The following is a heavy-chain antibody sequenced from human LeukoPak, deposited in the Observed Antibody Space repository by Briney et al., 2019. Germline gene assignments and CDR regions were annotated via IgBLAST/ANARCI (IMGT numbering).Heavy chain of an antibody. CDR1: GSTFSSYG. CDR3: AREGPRGNSQFDY. J-gene: IGHJ4*02. V-gene: IGHV3-33*01. CDR2: IWYDGSNK. Sequence: GGSLRLSCAASGSTFSSYGMHWVRQAPGKGLEWVALIWYDGSNKYYTDSVKGRLTISRDNSKNTLYLQMNSLRAEDTAIYYCAREGPRGNSQFDYWGQGTLVTVSS. D-gene: IGHD2/OR15-2a*01.